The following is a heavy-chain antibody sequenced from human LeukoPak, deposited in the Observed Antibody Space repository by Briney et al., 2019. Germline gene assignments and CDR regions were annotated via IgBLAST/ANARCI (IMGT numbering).Heavy chain of an antibody. D-gene: IGHD6-6*01. CDR3: ARPTSGSSSGFDY. J-gene: IGHJ4*02. V-gene: IGHV5-51*01. CDR2: IYPGDSDT. CDR1: GYSFTSHW. Sequence: GESLKISCKGSGYSFTSHWVGWVRQMPGKGLEWMGIIYPGDSDTRYSPSFQGQVTISADKSISTAYLQWSSLKASDTAMYYCARPTSGSSSGFDYWGQGTLVTVSS.